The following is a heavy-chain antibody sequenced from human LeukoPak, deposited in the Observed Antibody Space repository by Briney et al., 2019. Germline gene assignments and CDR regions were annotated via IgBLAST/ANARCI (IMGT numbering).Heavy chain of an antibody. D-gene: IGHD3-9*01. CDR2: ISYDGSNK. CDR3: AKEQAAQYYDILTGYYTSPSDY. CDR1: GFTFSSYG. Sequence: GRSLRLSCAASGFTFSSYGMHWVRQAPGKGLEWVAVISYDGSNKYYADSVKGRFTISRDNSKNTLYLQMNSLRAEDTAVYYCAKEQAAQYYDILTGYYTSPSDYWGQGTLVTVSS. J-gene: IGHJ4*02. V-gene: IGHV3-30*18.